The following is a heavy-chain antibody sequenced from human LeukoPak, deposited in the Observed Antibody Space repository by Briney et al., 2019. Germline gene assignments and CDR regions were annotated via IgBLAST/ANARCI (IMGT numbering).Heavy chain of an antibody. CDR3: AREDYYGSGSFSNWFDP. CDR1: GGTFSSYA. V-gene: IGHV1-69*06. CDR2: IIPIFGTA. J-gene: IGHJ5*02. Sequence: AASVKVSCTASGGTFSSYAISWVRQAPGQGLEWTGGIIPIFGTANYAQKFQGRVTITADKSTSTAYMELSSLRSEDTAVYYCAREDYYGSGSFSNWFDPWGQGTLVTVSS. D-gene: IGHD3-10*01.